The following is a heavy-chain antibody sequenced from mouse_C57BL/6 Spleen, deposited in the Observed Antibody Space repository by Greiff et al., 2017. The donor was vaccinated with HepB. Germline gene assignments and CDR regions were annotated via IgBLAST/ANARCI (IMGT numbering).Heavy chain of an antibody. CDR2: IYPGSGNT. J-gene: IGHJ1*03. CDR1: GYSFTSYY. CDR3: ARGAWDRWYFDV. D-gene: IGHD4-1*01. V-gene: IGHV1-66*01. Sequence: QVQLQQSGPELVKPGASVKISCKASGYSFTSYYIHWVKQRPGQGLEWIGWIYPGSGNTKYNEKFEGKATLTADTSSSTAYMQLSSLTSEDSAVYYCARGAWDRWYFDVWGTGTTVTVSS.